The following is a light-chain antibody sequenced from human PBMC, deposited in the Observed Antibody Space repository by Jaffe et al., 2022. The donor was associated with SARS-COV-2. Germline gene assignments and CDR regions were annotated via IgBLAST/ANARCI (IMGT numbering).Light chain of an antibody. CDR2: YDS. CDR3: QVWDSSSDLGIV. Sequence: SYVLTQPPSVSVAPGKTARITCGGNNIGSKSVHWYQQKPGQAPVLVIYYDSDRPSGIPERFSGSNSGNTATLTISRVEAGDEADYYCQVWDSSSDLGIVFGTGTKVTVL. J-gene: IGLJ1*01. CDR1: NIGSKS. V-gene: IGLV3-21*04.